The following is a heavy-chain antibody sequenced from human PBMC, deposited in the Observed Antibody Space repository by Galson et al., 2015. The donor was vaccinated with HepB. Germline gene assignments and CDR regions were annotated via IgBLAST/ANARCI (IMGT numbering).Heavy chain of an antibody. V-gene: IGHV5-51*01. CDR1: GYSFTSYW. J-gene: IGHJ6*02. CDR2: IYPGDSDT. CDR3: ARTTMVRGVRSSLPYGMDV. D-gene: IGHD3-10*01. Sequence: QSGAEVKKPGESLKISCKGSGYSFTSYWIGWVRQMPGKGLEWMGIIYPGDSDTRYSPSFQGQVTISADKSISTAYLQWSSLKASDTAMYYCARTTMVRGVRSSLPYGMDVWGQGTTVTVSS.